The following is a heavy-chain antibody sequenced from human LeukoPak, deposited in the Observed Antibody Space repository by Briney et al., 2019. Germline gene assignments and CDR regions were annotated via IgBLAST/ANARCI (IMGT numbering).Heavy chain of an antibody. CDR2: ISSSSSYI. CDR3: ARDQSITMVRGITRAPPKY. CDR1: GFTFSSYS. J-gene: IGHJ4*02. V-gene: IGHV3-21*01. D-gene: IGHD3-10*01. Sequence: GGSLRLSCAASGFTFSSYSMNWVRQAPGKGLEWVSSISSSSSYIYYADPVKGRFTISRDNAMNSLYLQMNSLRAEDTAVYYCARDQSITMVRGITRAPPKYWGQGTLVTVSS.